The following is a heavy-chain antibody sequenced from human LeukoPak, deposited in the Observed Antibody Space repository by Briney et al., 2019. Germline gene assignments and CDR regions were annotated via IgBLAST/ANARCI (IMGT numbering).Heavy chain of an antibody. CDR1: SGSFSGYY. V-gene: IGHV4-34*01. CDR2: INHSGST. CDR3: ARGYYYDSSGYYWRDPLRAYFDY. D-gene: IGHD3-22*01. Sequence: SETLSLTCAVYSGSFSGYYWSWIRQPPGKGLEWIGEINHSGSTNYNPSLKSRVTISVDTSKNQFSLKLSSVTAADTAVYYCARGYYYDSSGYYWRDPLRAYFDYWGQGTLVTVSS. J-gene: IGHJ4*02.